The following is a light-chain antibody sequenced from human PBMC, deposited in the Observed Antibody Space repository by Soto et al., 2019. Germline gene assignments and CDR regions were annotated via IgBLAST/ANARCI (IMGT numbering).Light chain of an antibody. CDR1: QSVRSNY. J-gene: IGKJ2*01. Sequence: ETVLTQSPGTVSLSPGERATLSCTTSQSVRSNYLAWYQQKPGQAPRLLIYGVFSRATGIPDRFSGSGSGTDFTLTISGLEPEDSEVYYCQHYDGSPRTFGQGTKLEI. CDR2: GVF. V-gene: IGKV3-20*01. CDR3: QHYDGSPRT.